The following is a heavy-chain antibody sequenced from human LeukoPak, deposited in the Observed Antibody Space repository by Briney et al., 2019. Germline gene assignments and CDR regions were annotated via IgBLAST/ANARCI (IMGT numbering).Heavy chain of an antibody. CDR1: GFTFSSYG. V-gene: IGHV3-30*02. J-gene: IGHJ4*02. CDR3: AKDHPVPAAQGGYFDY. D-gene: IGHD2-2*01. CDR2: IRYDGSNK. Sequence: GGSLRLSCAASGFTFSSYGMQWIRQAPGKGLEWVAFIRYDGSNKYYADSVKGRFTISRDNSKNTLYLQMNSLRAEDTAVYYCAKDHPVPAAQGGYFDYWGQGTLVTVSS.